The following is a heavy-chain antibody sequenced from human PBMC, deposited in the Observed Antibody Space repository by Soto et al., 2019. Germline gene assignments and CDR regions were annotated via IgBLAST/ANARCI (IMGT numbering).Heavy chain of an antibody. CDR1: GYTFTSYG. Sequence: SVKVSCKASGYTFTSYGISWVRQAPGQGLEWMGGIIRIFGTPDYAQRFQGRVTITADESTSTAYMELSSLRSEDTSVYYCARQGRNEYYYYGMDVWGQGTRVT. D-gene: IGHD1-1*01. CDR2: IIRIFGTP. J-gene: IGHJ6*02. V-gene: IGHV1-69*13. CDR3: ARQGRNEYYYYGMDV.